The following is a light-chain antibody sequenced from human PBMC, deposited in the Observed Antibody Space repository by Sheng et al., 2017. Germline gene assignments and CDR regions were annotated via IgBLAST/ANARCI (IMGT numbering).Light chain of an antibody. CDR3: RHLNNYPRT. J-gene: IGKJ2*01. CDR1: QDISSF. V-gene: IGKV1-9*01. CDR2: GAS. Sequence: IQLTQSPSSLSASVGDRVTITCRASQDISSFLAWYQQKPGKAPNLLIYGASTLQSGVPSRFSGSGSGTDFTLTISSLQPEDFATYYCRHLNNYPRTFGQGTKLEI.